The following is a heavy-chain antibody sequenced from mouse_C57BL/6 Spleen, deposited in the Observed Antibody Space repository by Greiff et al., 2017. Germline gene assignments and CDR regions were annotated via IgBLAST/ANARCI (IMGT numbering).Heavy chain of an antibody. CDR3: ARRGLYGSHFDY. CDR2: INYDGSST. D-gene: IGHD1-1*01. Sequence: EVKVVESEGGLVQPGSSMKLSCTASGFTFSDYYMAWVRQVPEKGLEWVANINYDGSSTYYLDSLKSRFIISRDNAKNILYLQMSSLKSEDTATYYCARRGLYGSHFDYWGQGTTLTVSS. V-gene: IGHV5-16*01. CDR1: GFTFSDYY. J-gene: IGHJ2*01.